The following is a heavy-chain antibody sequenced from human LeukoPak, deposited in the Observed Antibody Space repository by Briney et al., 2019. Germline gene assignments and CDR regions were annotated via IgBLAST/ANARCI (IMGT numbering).Heavy chain of an antibody. V-gene: IGHV3-74*01. CDR2: INSDGSST. CDR3: ARESSSWPFFDY. J-gene: IGHJ4*02. CDR1: GFTFSSYW. D-gene: IGHD6-13*01. Sequence: GGSLRLSCAASGFTFSSYWMHWVRQAPGKGLVWVSRINSDGSSTSYADSVKGRFTISRDNAKNSLYLQMNSLRAEDTAVYYCARESSSWPFFDYWGQGTLVTVSS.